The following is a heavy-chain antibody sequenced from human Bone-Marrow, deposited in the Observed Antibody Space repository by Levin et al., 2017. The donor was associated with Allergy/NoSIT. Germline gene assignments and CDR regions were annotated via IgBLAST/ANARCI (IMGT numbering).Heavy chain of an antibody. Sequence: GGSLRLSCAASGFAFSSYGMVWVRQAPGKGLEWVSFISSSGSHLYYADSVKGRFTISRDNGGNSLSLHMSNLRAEDTGLYYCERGIKPRAPGLGYFGLGRPTASYYYLDGWGQGTTVTVSS. J-gene: IGHJ6*03. CDR3: ERGIKPRAPGLGYFGLGRPTASYYYLDG. V-gene: IGHV3-21*06. D-gene: IGHD3-10*01. CDR1: GFAFSSYG. CDR2: ISSSGSHL.